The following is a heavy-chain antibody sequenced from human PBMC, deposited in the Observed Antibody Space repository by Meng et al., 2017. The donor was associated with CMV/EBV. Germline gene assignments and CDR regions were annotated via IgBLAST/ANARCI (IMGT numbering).Heavy chain of an antibody. CDR1: GYTFTGYY. D-gene: IGHD3-3*01. Sequence: SGYTFTGYYMHWVRQAPGQGLEWLGWLNPNSGGTNYAQKFQGRVTMTRDTSISTAYMELSRLRSDDTAVYYCARGVTIFGATGFDPWGQGTLVTVSS. J-gene: IGHJ5*02. V-gene: IGHV1-2*02. CDR2: LNPNSGGT. CDR3: ARGVTIFGATGFDP.